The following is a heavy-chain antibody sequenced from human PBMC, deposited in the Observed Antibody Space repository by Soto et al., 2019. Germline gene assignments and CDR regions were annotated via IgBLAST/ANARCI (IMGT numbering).Heavy chain of an antibody. D-gene: IGHD4-17*01. CDR3: ARQYDYGDRFDY. V-gene: IGHV4-59*08. Sequence: SETLSLTCTVSGGSISSYYWSWIRQPPGKGLEWIGYIYYSGSTNYNPSLKSRVTISVDTSKNQFSLKLSSVTAADTAVYYCARQYDYGDRFDYWGQGTLVTVSS. CDR2: IYYSGST. CDR1: GGSISSYY. J-gene: IGHJ4*02.